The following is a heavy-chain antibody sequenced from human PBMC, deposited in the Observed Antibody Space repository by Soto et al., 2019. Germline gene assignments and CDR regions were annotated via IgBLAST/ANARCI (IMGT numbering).Heavy chain of an antibody. J-gene: IGHJ6*03. Sequence: GGSLRLSCAASGFTFSNAWMSWVRQAPGKGLEWVGRIKSKTDGGTTDYAAPVKGRFTISRDDSKNTLYLQMNSLKTEDTAVYYCTTRWTGITILTPYYYYYMDVWGKGTTVTVSS. D-gene: IGHD3-3*01. CDR2: IKSKTDGGTT. CDR3: TTRWTGITILTPYYYYYMDV. CDR1: GFTFSNAW. V-gene: IGHV3-15*01.